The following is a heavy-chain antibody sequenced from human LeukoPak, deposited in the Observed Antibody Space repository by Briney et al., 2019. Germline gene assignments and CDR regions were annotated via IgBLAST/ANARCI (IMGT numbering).Heavy chain of an antibody. Sequence: GGSLRLSCVASGFPFSSYWMTWVRQAPGKGLEWVANIKRDGSKKSYVDSVKGRFTISRDNAKNSLYLQMNSLRAEDTAIYYCTRVGYIDEGIDYWGQGTLVTVS. J-gene: IGHJ4*02. V-gene: IGHV3-7*04. CDR1: GFPFSSYW. CDR3: TRVGYIDEGIDY. CDR2: IKRDGSKK. D-gene: IGHD5-24*01.